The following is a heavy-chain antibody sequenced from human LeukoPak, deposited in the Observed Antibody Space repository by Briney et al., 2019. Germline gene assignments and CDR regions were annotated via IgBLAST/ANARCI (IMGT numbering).Heavy chain of an antibody. CDR1: GFTFKSYA. J-gene: IGHJ5*02. D-gene: IGHD3-3*01. V-gene: IGHV3-23*01. Sequence: GGSLRLSCEASGFTFKSYAMTWVRQAPGKGLEWVSAIGGSGDRVYYADSVKGRFTISRDNSKKTLFLQMNSLRAEDTAVYYCAKVSGGELDYWSDFSQDKWFDPWGQGTLVTVSS. CDR2: IGGSGDRV. CDR3: AKVSGGELDYWSDFSQDKWFDP.